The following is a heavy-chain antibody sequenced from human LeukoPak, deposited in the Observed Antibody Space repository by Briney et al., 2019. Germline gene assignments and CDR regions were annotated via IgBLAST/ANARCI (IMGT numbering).Heavy chain of an antibody. CDR1: GGTFSSYA. V-gene: IGHV1-69*04. J-gene: IGHJ3*02. Sequence: SVKVSCKASGGTFSSYAISWVRQAPGQGLEWMGRIIPILGIANYAQKFQGRVTITADKSTSTAYMELSSLRSEDTAVYYCARDNQYCGGDCYLGAFDIWGQGTMVTVSS. D-gene: IGHD2-21*01. CDR3: ARDNQYCGGDCYLGAFDI. CDR2: IIPILGIA.